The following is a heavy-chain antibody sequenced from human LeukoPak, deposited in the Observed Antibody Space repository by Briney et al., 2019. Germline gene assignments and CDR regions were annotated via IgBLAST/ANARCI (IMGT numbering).Heavy chain of an antibody. Sequence: GGSLRLSCAASGFTFSTYSMNWVRQAPEKGLEWVSSISSSSSYISYADSVKGRFTISRDNAKNSLYLQMNSLRAEDTAVYYCAREPGYCTNAVCYPYIWFDPWGQGTLVTVSS. CDR3: AREPGYCTNAVCYPYIWFDP. D-gene: IGHD2-8*01. J-gene: IGHJ5*02. CDR2: ISSSSSYI. V-gene: IGHV3-21*01. CDR1: GFTFSTYS.